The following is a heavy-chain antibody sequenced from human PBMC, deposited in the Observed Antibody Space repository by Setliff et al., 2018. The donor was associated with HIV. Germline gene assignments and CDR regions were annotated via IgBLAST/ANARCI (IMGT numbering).Heavy chain of an antibody. V-gene: IGHV3-53*01. Sequence: PGGSLRLSCAASGFTVSSNYMSWVRQAPGKGLEWVSVIYSGGSTYYADSVKGRFTISRDNSKNTLYLQMNSLRAEDTAVYYCARARGYYDSSGYYYWGQGTLVTVS. D-gene: IGHD3-22*01. J-gene: IGHJ4*02. CDR1: GFTVSSNY. CDR3: ARARGYYDSSGYYY. CDR2: IYSGGST.